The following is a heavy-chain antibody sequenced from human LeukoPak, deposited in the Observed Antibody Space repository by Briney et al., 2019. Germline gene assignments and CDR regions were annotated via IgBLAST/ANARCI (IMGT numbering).Heavy chain of an antibody. Sequence: SETLSLTCTVSGGSISSYYWSWIRQPPGKGLEWTGYTHYSGTNYNPSLKSRVTISADTSKNQFSLKLSSVTAADTAVYYCARGISYYDSSGIDYWGQGTLVTVSS. J-gene: IGHJ4*02. CDR2: THYSGT. V-gene: IGHV4-59*01. D-gene: IGHD3-22*01. CDR1: GGSISSYY. CDR3: ARGISYYDSSGIDY.